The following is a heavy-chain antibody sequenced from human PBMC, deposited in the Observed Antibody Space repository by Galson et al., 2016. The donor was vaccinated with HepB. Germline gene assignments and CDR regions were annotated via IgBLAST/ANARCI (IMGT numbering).Heavy chain of an antibody. J-gene: IGHJ5*02. Sequence: QSGSEVKKPGESVTISCKGFGYRFTSNWISWLRQMPGKGLEWLGRIDPSDSNINYSPSFQGHVTISADKSINTAYLQWSSLQASDTAIYYCARRLLWQVLGTGWFDPWGQGTLVTVSS. CDR1: GYRFTSNW. V-gene: IGHV5-10-1*01. CDR2: IDPSDSNI. D-gene: IGHD6-19*01. CDR3: ARRLLWQVLGTGWFDP.